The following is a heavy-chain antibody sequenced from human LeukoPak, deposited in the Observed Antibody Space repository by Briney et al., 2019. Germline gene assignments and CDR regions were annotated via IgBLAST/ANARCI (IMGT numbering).Heavy chain of an antibody. CDR2: ISYDGSNK. CDR1: GFTFSSYG. J-gene: IGHJ4*02. Sequence: PGRSLRLSCAASGFTFSSYGMHWVRQAPGKGLEWVAVISYDGSNKYYADSVKGRFTISRDNSKNTLYLQMNSLRAEDTAVYYCAKGGQWLPSDYWGQGTLVTVSS. V-gene: IGHV3-30*18. CDR3: AKGGQWLPSDY. D-gene: IGHD6-19*01.